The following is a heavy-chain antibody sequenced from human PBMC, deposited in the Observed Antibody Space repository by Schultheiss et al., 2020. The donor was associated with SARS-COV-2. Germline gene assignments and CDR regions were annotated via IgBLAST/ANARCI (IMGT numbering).Heavy chain of an antibody. CDR1: GGSISSSNW. V-gene: IGHV4-4*02. J-gene: IGHJ6*02. Sequence: SETLSLTCAVSGGSISSSNWWSWVRQPPGKGLEWIGYIYYSGSTNYNPSLKSRVTISVDTSKNQFSLKLSSVTAADTAVYYCAREVPAAIIYYGMDVWGQGTTVTVAS. CDR2: IYYSGST. CDR3: AREVPAAIIYYGMDV. D-gene: IGHD2-2*02.